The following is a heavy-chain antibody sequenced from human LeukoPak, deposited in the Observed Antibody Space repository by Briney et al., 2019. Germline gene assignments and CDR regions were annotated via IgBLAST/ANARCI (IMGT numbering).Heavy chain of an antibody. J-gene: IGHJ4*02. Sequence: GGSLRLSCAASGFSFSSYWMTWVRQAPGRGLEWVANIKQGASEEHYVDSVKGRFTISRDNAKSSLYLQLNSLRVEDTALYFCASTASLSYWGQGTLVTVSS. V-gene: IGHV3-7*01. D-gene: IGHD6-6*01. CDR3: ASTASLSY. CDR2: IKQGASEE. CDR1: GFSFSSYW.